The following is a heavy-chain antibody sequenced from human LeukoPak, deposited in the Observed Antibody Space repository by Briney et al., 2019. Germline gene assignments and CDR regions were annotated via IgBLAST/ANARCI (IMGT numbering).Heavy chain of an antibody. V-gene: IGHV3-30*18. D-gene: IGHD3-22*01. Sequence: PGGSLRLSCAASGFTFSSYGMHWVRQAPGKGLEWVAVISYDGGNKYYADSVKGRFTISRDNSKNTLYLQMNSLRAEDTAVHYCAKAAYDSSGYSFDYWGQATLVTVSS. J-gene: IGHJ4*02. CDR1: GFTFSSYG. CDR3: AKAAYDSSGYSFDY. CDR2: ISYDGGNK.